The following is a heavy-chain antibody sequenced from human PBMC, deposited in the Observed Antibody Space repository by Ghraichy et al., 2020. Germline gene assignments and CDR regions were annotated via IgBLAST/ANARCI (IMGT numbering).Heavy chain of an antibody. CDR1: GFTFSSYG. J-gene: IGHJ4*02. CDR3: ARLGSGWTFDY. Sequence: GESLNISCAASGFTFSSYGMHWVRQAPGKGLEWVAVIWYDGSNKYYADSVQGRFTISRDDSKNTLYLQMNSLRAEDTAVYYCARLGSGWTFDYWGLGTLVTVSS. D-gene: IGHD6-25*01. V-gene: IGHV3-33*01. CDR2: IWYDGSNK.